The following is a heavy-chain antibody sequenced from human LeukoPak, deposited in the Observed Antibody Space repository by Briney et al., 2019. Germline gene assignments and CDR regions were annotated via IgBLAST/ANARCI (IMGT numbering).Heavy chain of an antibody. CDR1: GGSISSYY. CDR3: ASTNYGDYYYYGMDV. J-gene: IGHJ6*02. CDR2: IYYSGST. V-gene: IGHV4-59*01. Sequence: SETLSLTCTVSGGSISSYYWSWIRQPPGKGLEWIGYIYYSGSTNYSPSLKSRVTISVDTSKNQFSLKLSSVTAADTAVYYCASTNYGDYYYYGMDVWGQGTTVTVSS. D-gene: IGHD4-17*01.